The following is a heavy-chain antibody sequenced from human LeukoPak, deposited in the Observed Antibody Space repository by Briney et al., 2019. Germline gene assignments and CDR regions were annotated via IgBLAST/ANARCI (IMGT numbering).Heavy chain of an antibody. CDR1: GLSFSAST. V-gene: IGHV3-21*01. Sequence: GGSLRLSCATSGLSFSASTMTWVRQAPGKGLEWVSSISSSSSYIYYADSVKGRFTISRDNAKNSLYLQMNSLRAEDTAVYYCASSSWERGFDYWGQGTLVTVSS. CDR3: ASSSWERGFDY. J-gene: IGHJ4*02. D-gene: IGHD6-13*01. CDR2: ISSSSSYI.